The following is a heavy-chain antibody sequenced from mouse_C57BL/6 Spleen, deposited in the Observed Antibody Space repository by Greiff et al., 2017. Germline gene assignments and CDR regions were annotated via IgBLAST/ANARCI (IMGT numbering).Heavy chain of an antibody. CDR2: IDPNSGGT. J-gene: IGHJ3*01. V-gene: IGHV1-72*01. D-gene: IGHD1-1*01. CDR1: GYTFPSYW. CDR3: ARRDTTVVPFAY. Sequence: VKLQQPGAELVKPGASVQLSCKASGYTFPSYWMHWVKQRPGRGLEWIGRIDPNSGGTKYNEKFQSKATLTVDKPSSTAYMQLSSLTSEDSAVYYCARRDTTVVPFAYWGQGTLVTVSA.